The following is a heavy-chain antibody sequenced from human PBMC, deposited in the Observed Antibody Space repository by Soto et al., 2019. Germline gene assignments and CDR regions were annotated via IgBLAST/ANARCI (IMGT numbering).Heavy chain of an antibody. CDR2: ISAYNGNT. D-gene: IGHD2-2*01. CDR1: GYTFTSYS. V-gene: IGHV1-18*04. J-gene: IGHJ5*02. CDR3: ARVDIVVVPAAYGLRYNWFDP. Sequence: ASVKVSCKASGYTFTSYSISRVRQAPGQGHEWMGWISAYNGNTNYAQKLQGRVTMTTDTSTSTAYMELRSLRSDDTVVYYCARVDIVVVPAAYGLRYNWFDPWGQGTLVTVSS.